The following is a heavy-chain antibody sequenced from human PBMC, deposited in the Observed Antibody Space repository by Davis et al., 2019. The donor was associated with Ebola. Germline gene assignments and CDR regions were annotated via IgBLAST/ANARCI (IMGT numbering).Heavy chain of an antibody. Sequence: SETLSPPCPPPGGPTSSSSYYWGWIRQRPGKGPEWLGCTSPSGSTYYNSSLKSRVTISVDTSKNQFSLKLSSVTAADTAVYYCARQWGYYDSSGYYSSAIDYWGQGTLVTVSS. J-gene: IGHJ4*01. CDR1: GGPTSSSSYY. CDR2: TSPSGST. CDR3: ARQWGYYDSSGYYSSAIDY. V-gene: IGHV4-39*01. D-gene: IGHD3-22*01.